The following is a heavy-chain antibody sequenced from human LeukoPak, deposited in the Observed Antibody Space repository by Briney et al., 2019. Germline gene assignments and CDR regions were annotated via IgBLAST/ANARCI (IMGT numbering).Heavy chain of an antibody. CDR3: ARDSYCSGGSCDQGISDY. D-gene: IGHD2-15*01. Sequence: GKGLEWIGYIFYSGSTNYNPSLKSRVTISVDTSKNQFSLKLSSVTAADTAVYYCARDSYCSGGSCDQGISDYWGQGTLVTVSS. CDR2: IFYSGST. V-gene: IGHV4-59*12. J-gene: IGHJ4*02.